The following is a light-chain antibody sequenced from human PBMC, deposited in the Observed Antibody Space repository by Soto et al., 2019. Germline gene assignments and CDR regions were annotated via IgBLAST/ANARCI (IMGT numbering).Light chain of an antibody. CDR3: SSNTTSGTRV. CDR1: TSDVGGYSF. CDR2: EVS. J-gene: IGLJ1*01. V-gene: IGLV2-14*01. Sequence: QSALTQPASVSGSPGQSITISCTGTTSDVGGYSFVSWYQLHPGKAPKLMIYEVSNRPSGVSNRFSGSKSGNTASLTISGLQAEDESDYYCSSNTTSGTRVFGTGTKVTVL.